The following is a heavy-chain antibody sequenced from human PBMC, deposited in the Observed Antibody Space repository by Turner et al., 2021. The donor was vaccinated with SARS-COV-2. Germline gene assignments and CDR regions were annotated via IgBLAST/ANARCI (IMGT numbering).Heavy chain of an antibody. CDR1: GYTLTELS. J-gene: IGHJ6*02. Sequence: QVQLVQAAAEVKKHEASVQVSCKVSGYTLTELSMHWVRQATGKRLEWMGGGDPEDCETIYAPKFQGRVNVNEDTATDTAYMEMSRLRSEDAAVYYCATGFPIVGCSDYGYYGNGMDDWGQGTTVTVSS. CDR2: GDPEDCET. V-gene: IGHV1-24*01. CDR3: ATGFPIVGCSDYGYYGNGMDD. D-gene: IGHD1-26*01.